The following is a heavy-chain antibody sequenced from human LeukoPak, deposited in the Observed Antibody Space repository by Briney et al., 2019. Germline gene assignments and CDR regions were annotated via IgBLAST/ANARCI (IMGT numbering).Heavy chain of an antibody. V-gene: IGHV4-59*01. CDR3: TRDRGPDTSGWYIVDY. CDR1: GGSISSYY. Sequence: PSETLSLTCTVSGGSISSYYWSWVRQPPGKGLEWIGHIYYSGSTNYNPSLKSRVTISLDTSKNQFSLKLNSVTAADTAVYYCTRDRGPDTSGWYIVDYWGQGTLVTVSS. J-gene: IGHJ4*02. CDR2: IYYSGST. D-gene: IGHD6-19*01.